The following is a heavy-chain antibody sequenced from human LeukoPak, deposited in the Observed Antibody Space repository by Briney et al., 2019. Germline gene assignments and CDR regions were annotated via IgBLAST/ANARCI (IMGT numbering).Heavy chain of an antibody. J-gene: IGHJ5*02. V-gene: IGHV5-51*01. D-gene: IGHD1-26*01. CDR3: ARRPTSENRFDP. Sequence: GESLKISCKGSGYTFTNYWIGWVRQMPGKGREWMGVIFPRDSDTRYSPSFQDQVTISADKSISTAYLQWSSLEASDTAMYYCARRPTSENRFDPWGQGTLVIVSS. CDR1: GYTFTNYW. CDR2: IFPRDSDT.